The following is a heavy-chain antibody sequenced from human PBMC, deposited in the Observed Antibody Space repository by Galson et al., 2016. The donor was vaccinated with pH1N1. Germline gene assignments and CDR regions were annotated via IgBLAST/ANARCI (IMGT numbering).Heavy chain of an antibody. Sequence: SLRLSCAASGFTLSSSAMNWVRQAPGKGLEWVSYISATGGSTYYADSVKGRFTISRDTSKNTMYLQMNSLRAEDTAVYYCAKFRESIHWGTGEFDLWGQGTLVTVSS. J-gene: IGHJ4*02. D-gene: IGHD7-27*01. V-gene: IGHV3-23*01. CDR3: AKFRESIHWGTGEFDL. CDR1: GFTLSSSA. CDR2: ISATGGST.